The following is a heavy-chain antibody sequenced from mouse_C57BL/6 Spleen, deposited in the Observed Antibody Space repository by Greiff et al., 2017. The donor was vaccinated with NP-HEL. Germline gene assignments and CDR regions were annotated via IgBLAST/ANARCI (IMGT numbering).Heavy chain of an antibody. CDR3: ARFHYDASFAY. D-gene: IGHD2-3*01. CDR2: IDPSDSYT. V-gene: IGHV1-69*01. CDR1: GYTFTSYW. Sequence: QVQLQQPGAELVMPGASVKLSCKASGYTFTSYWMHWVKQRPGQGLEWIGEIDPSDSYTNYNQKFKGKSTLTVDKSSSTAYMQLSSLTSEDSAVYYCARFHYDASFAYWGQGTLVTVSA. J-gene: IGHJ3*01.